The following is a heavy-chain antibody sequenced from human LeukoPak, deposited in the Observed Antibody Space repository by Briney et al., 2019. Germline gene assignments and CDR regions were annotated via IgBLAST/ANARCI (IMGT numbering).Heavy chain of an antibody. CDR2: ITSGGSGS. CDR1: GFTFTSYS. J-gene: IGHJ1*01. D-gene: IGHD6-19*01. V-gene: IGHV3-21*01. Sequence: GGSLRLSCAASGFTFTSYSMNWVRQAPGKGLEWVSSITSGGSGSTYAASVKGRFTASTATAKNSLFLQMISLRADDTAQYYCARGIGWYGTENFQHCGEGTLLRVSS. CDR3: ARGIGWYGTENFQH.